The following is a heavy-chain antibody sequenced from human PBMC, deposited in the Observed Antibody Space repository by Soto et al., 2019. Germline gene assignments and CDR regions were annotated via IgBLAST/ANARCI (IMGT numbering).Heavy chain of an antibody. J-gene: IGHJ4*02. D-gene: IGHD4-17*01. Sequence: QITLKESGPTLVKPTQTLTLTCTFSGFSLSTSGVGVGWIRQPPGKALEWLALIYWDDDKRYSPSLKSRLTITKDTSKNQVVLTMINMDPVDTATYYCAHRRGDYHVFDYWGQGTLVTVSS. CDR3: AHRRGDYHVFDY. CDR1: GFSLSTSGVG. V-gene: IGHV2-5*02. CDR2: IYWDDDK.